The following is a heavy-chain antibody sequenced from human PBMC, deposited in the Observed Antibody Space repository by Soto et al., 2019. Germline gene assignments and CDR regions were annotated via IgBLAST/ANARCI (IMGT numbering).Heavy chain of an antibody. CDR2: IDSDGDT. J-gene: IGHJ4*02. D-gene: IGHD2-2*02. Sequence: EVQLVESGGGLVQPGGSPRLSCATSGFTVRSNYMSWVRQAPGKGLEWVSLIDSDGDTYYADSVKGRFTISRDNSKNTLYLQMNSLRAEDTAVYYCARGHYTSPPGYFDYWGQGTLVTVSS. CDR1: GFTVRSNY. CDR3: ARGHYTSPPGYFDY. V-gene: IGHV3-66*01.